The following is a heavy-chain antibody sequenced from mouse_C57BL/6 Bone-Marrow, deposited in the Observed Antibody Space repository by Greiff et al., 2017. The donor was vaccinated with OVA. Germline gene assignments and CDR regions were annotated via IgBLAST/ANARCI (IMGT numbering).Heavy chain of an antibody. Sequence: EVQLVESGGDLVKPGGSLKLSCAASGFTFSSYGMSWVRQTPDKRLEWVATISSGGSYTYYPDSVKGRFTISRDNAKNTLYLQMSSLKSEDTAMYYCARRNGWYYFDYWGQGTTLTVSS. CDR2: ISSGGSYT. CDR3: ARRNGWYYFDY. V-gene: IGHV5-6*01. J-gene: IGHJ2*01. D-gene: IGHD2-2*01. CDR1: GFTFSSYG.